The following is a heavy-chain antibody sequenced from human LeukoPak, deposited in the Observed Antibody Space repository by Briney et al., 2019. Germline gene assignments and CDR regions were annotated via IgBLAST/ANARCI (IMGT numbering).Heavy chain of an antibody. J-gene: IGHJ4*02. V-gene: IGHV4-59*08. CDR1: GGSISSYY. CDR2: IYYSGST. Sequence: PSETLSLTCTVSGGSISSYYRSWIRQPPGKGLEWIGYIYYSGSTNYNPSLKSRVTISVDTSKNQFSLKLSSVTAADTAVYYCARHVEMATIIDYWGQGTLVTVSS. CDR3: ARHVEMATIIDY. D-gene: IGHD5-12*01.